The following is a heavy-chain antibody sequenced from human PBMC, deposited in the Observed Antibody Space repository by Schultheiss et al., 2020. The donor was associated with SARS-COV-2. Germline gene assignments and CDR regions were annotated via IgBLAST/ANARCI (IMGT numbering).Heavy chain of an antibody. V-gene: IGHV3-30*07. Sequence: GGSLRLSCAASGFTFSSYAMHWVRQAPGKGLEWVAVISYDGSNKYYADSVKGRFTISRDNSKNTLYLQMNSLRAEDTAVYYCAKDQNIVVVTALRWFDPWGQGTLVTVSS. J-gene: IGHJ5*02. CDR1: GFTFSSYA. CDR2: ISYDGSNK. CDR3: AKDQNIVVVTALRWFDP. D-gene: IGHD2-21*02.